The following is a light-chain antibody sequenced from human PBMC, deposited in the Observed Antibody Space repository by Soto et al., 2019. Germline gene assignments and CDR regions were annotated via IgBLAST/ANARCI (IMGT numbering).Light chain of an antibody. CDR1: QSISSY. Sequence: DIQMTQSTSSLSASVGDRVTITCRASQSISSYLNWYQQKPGKAPKLHIYAASSLQSGVPSSFSGSGSGTDFTLTISSLQPEDFATYYCQQTYSTPRTFGQGTKVDIK. V-gene: IGKV1-39*01. CDR3: QQTYSTPRT. J-gene: IGKJ1*01. CDR2: AAS.